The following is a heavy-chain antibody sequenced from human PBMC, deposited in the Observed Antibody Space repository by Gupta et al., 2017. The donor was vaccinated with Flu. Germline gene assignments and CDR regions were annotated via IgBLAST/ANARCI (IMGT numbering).Heavy chain of an antibody. CDR2: IYYSGST. CDR1: YY. Sequence: YYWGWIRQAPGKGLEWIGSIYYSGSTYYNPSLKSRVTISVDTSKNQFSLNLSSVTAADTAVYYCARQFTSSSDSHLDWLDPWGQGTVVTVSS. V-gene: IGHV4-39*01. CDR3: ARQFTSSSDSHLDWLDP. J-gene: IGHJ5*02. D-gene: IGHD6-6*01.